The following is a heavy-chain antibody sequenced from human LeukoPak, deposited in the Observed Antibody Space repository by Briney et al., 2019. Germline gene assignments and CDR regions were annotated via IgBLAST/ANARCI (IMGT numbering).Heavy chain of an antibody. CDR1: GFSFSRYY. J-gene: IGHJ4*02. CDR2: INQDGTEK. V-gene: IGHV3-7*01. CDR3: AKLAKYFYGAETFYFFEH. Sequence: GGSLRLSCVASGFSFSRYYIHWVRQAQGKGLEWVANINQDGTEKYYVDSVKGRFTISRDNGKNSLYLQMNSLRVEDTAVYYCAKLAKYFYGAETFYFFEHWGQGTPVTASS. D-gene: IGHD3-10*01.